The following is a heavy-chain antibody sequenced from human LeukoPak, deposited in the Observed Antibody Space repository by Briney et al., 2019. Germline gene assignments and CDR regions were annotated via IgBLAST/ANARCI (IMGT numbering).Heavy chain of an antibody. Sequence: ASMKVSCKASGYTFTRYSISWMRQAPGQGLEWMGWISTYNGKTSYAQRFQGRVTMTTDTSTSTAYMELRSLRSDDTAVYYCAARSGELPYYFDYWGQGTLVTVSS. CDR2: ISTYNGKT. D-gene: IGHD3-10*01. CDR3: AARSGELPYYFDY. J-gene: IGHJ4*02. V-gene: IGHV1-18*01. CDR1: GYTFTRYS.